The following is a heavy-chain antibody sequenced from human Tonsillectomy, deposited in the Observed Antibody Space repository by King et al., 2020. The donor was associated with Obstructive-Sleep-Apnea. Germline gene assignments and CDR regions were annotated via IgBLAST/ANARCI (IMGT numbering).Heavy chain of an antibody. CDR3: AKETIAAPCTCDY. CDR1: GFTFSSYG. V-gene: IGHV3-30*18. CDR2: ISYDGSRR. J-gene: IGHJ4*02. D-gene: IGHD6-13*01. Sequence: VQLVESGGGVVQPGRSLRLSCAASGFTFSSYGIHWVRQAPGKGLEWVAVISYDGSRRYYTDSVKGRFTNSRDNSKNTLYLQMNSLRTDDTAVYYCAKETIAAPCTCDYWGPGTLVTVSS.